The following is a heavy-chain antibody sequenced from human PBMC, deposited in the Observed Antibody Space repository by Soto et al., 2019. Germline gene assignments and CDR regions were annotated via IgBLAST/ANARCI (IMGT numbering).Heavy chain of an antibody. CDR3: AKWNGGFDY. CDR1: GFTFSSYG. Sequence: QVQLVESGGGVVQPGRSLRLSCAASGFTFSSYGMHWVRQAPGKGLEWVAVISYDGSYKYYADSVKGRFTISRDNSKNPLYLQMYSLRAEDTAVYYCAKWNGGFDYWGQGTLVTVSS. D-gene: IGHD3-16*01. V-gene: IGHV3-30*18. CDR2: ISYDGSYK. J-gene: IGHJ4*02.